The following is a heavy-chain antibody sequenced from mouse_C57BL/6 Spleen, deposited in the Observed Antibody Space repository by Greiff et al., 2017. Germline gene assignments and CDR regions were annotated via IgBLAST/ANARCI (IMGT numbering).Heavy chain of an antibody. V-gene: IGHV2-2*01. CDR2: IWSGGST. D-gene: IGHD2-5*01. J-gene: IGHJ2*01. Sequence: VHLVESGPGLVQPSQSLSITCTVSGFSLTSYGVHWVRQSPGKGLEWLGVIWSGGSTDYNAAFISRLSISKDNSKSQVFFKMNSLLADDTAIYYCARTGDYSNSYFDYWGQGTTLTVSS. CDR3: ARTGDYSNSYFDY. CDR1: GFSLTSYG.